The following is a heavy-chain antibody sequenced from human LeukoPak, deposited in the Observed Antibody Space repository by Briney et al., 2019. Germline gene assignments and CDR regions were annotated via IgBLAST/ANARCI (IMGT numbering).Heavy chain of an antibody. CDR2: INHSGST. D-gene: IGHD7-27*01. Sequence: PSETLSLTCTVSGGSISSNSYYWSWIRQPPGKGLEWIGEINHSGSTNYNPSLKSRVTISVDTSKNQFSLKLSSVTAADTAVYYCARHRGQTGDPFAGIDYWGQGTLVTVSS. CDR3: ARHRGQTGDPFAGIDY. J-gene: IGHJ4*02. CDR1: GGSISSNSYY. V-gene: IGHV4-39*01.